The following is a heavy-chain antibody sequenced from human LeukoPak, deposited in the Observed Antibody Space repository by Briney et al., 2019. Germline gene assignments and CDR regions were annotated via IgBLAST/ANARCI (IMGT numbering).Heavy chain of an antibody. CDR3: ARGLLGSSGSGFGY. Sequence: ASVKVSCKASGYTFTGYYMHWVRQAPGQGLEWMGWINPNSGGTNYAQKFQGRVTITRDTSASTAYMELSSLRSEDMAVYYCARGLLGSSGSGFGYWGQGTLVTVSS. D-gene: IGHD6-19*01. V-gene: IGHV1-2*02. CDR1: GYTFTGYY. CDR2: INPNSGGT. J-gene: IGHJ4*02.